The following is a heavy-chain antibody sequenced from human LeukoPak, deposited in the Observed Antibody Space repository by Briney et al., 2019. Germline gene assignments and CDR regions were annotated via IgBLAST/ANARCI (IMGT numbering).Heavy chain of an antibody. CDR2: ISGSSGHT. CDR1: RLTFSSYA. Sequence: GGSLRLSCAASRLTFSSYAMSWVRQAPGKGLEWVSAISGSSGHTYYADSVKGRFTISRDNSKNTLYLQMNSLRAEETAVQYCAEVGFSEMEWLLYSDHWGQGTLVTVSS. J-gene: IGHJ4*02. V-gene: IGHV3-23*01. CDR3: AEVGFSEMEWLLYSDH. D-gene: IGHD3-3*01.